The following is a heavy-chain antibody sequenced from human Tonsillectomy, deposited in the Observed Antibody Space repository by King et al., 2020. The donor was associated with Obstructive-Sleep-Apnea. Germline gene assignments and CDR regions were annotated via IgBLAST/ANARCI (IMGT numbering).Heavy chain of an antibody. V-gene: IGHV3-72*01. CDR1: GFTFSDHY. CDR3: VRVWRGYYFDS. Sequence: VQLVESGGGLVQPGGSLRLSCAASGFTFSDHYMDWARQTPGKGLERVGRVRNKARSYTTEYAASVKGRFIISRDDSQNSLYLQLNSLKIEDTAVYYCVRVWRGYYFDSWGQGTLVTVSS. CDR2: VRNKARSYTT. J-gene: IGHJ4*02. D-gene: IGHD6-13*01.